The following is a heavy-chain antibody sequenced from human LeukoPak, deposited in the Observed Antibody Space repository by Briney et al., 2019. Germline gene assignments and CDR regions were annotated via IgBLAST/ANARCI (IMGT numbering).Heavy chain of an antibody. CDR2: ISAYNGNT. V-gene: IGHV1-18*01. CDR3: ARSHNDFGDDY. Sequence: VASVKVSCKASGYTFTIYGISWVRQAPGQGLEWMGWISAYNGNTNYAQKLQGRVTMTTDTSTSTAYMELRSLRPDDTAVYYCARSHNDFGDDYWGQGSLVTVSS. J-gene: IGHJ4*02. CDR1: GYTFTIYG. D-gene: IGHD3-3*01.